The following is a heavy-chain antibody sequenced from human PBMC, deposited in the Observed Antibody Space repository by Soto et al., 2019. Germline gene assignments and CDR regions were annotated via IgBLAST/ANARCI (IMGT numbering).Heavy chain of an antibody. V-gene: IGHV3-30*18. Sequence: GGSLRLSCAASGFTFSSYGMHWVRQAPGKGLEGVAVISYDGSNKYYADSVKGRFTISRDNSKNTLYLQMNSLRAEDTAVYYCAKELSFYNYYGMDVWGQGTTVTVSS. J-gene: IGHJ6*02. CDR3: AKELSFYNYYGMDV. CDR1: GFTFSSYG. CDR2: ISYDGSNK. D-gene: IGHD3-10*01.